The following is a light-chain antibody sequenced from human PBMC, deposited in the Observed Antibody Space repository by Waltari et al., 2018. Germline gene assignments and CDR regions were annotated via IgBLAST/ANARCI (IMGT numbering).Light chain of an antibody. CDR2: KAS. Sequence: DLQMTQFPSTLSASVGDRLTITCRASQSIHCWVAWYQQKPGKAPKLLIYKASSLESGVPSRFSGSGSGTEFTLTISSLQPDDFATYYCQQYNSYEWTFGQGTKVAIK. J-gene: IGKJ1*01. CDR3: QQYNSYEWT. V-gene: IGKV1-5*03. CDR1: QSIHCW.